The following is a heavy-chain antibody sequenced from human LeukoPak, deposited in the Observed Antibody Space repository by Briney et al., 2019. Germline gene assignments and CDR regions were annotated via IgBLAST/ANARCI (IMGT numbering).Heavy chain of an antibody. CDR3: AWCVVGGSCHIRYYYYGMDV. CDR2: IIPIFGTA. V-gene: IGHV1-69*13. Sequence: SVKVSCKASGGTFSSYAISWVRQAPGQGLEWMGGIIPIFGTADYAQKFQGRVTITADESTSTAYMELSSLGSEDTAVYYCAWCVVGGSCHIRYYYYGMDVWGQGTTVTVSS. D-gene: IGHD2-15*01. J-gene: IGHJ6*02. CDR1: GGTFSSYA.